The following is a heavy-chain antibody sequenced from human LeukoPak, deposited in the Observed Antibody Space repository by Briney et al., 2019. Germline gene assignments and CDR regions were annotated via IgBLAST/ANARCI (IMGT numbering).Heavy chain of an antibody. CDR1: GFTFSSYS. Sequence: PGGSLRLSCAASGFTFSSYSMNWVRQAPGKGLEWVSSISSSSSYIYYADSVKGRFTISRDNAKNSLYLQMNSLRAEDTAVYYCEGYCSSTSCYNYGMDVWGKGTTVTVSS. J-gene: IGHJ6*04. CDR3: EGYCSSTSCYNYGMDV. V-gene: IGHV3-21*01. CDR2: ISSSSSYI. D-gene: IGHD2-2*02.